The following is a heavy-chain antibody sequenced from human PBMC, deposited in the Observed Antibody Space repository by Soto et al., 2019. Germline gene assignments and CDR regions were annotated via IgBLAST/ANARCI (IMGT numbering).Heavy chain of an antibody. CDR2: ISYDGSNK. Sequence: VQLVESGGGLVKPGGSLRLSCAASGFTFSSYSMNWVRQAPGKGLEWVAVISYDGSNKYYADSVKGRFTISRDNSKNTLYLQMNSLRAEDTAVYYCARDQEQLVDEGFAGLLNYWGQGTLVTVSS. CDR3: ARDQEQLVDEGFAGLLNY. V-gene: IGHV3-30*03. CDR1: GFTFSSYS. J-gene: IGHJ4*02. D-gene: IGHD6-6*01.